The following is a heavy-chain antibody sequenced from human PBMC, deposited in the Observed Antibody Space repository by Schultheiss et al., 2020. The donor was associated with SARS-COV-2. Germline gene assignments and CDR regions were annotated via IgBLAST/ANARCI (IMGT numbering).Heavy chain of an antibody. CDR1: GFTFSSYG. V-gene: IGHV3-33*06. CDR2: IWYDGSNK. J-gene: IGHJ4*02. D-gene: IGHD1-26*01. CDR3: AKVGSGSYYVPFDY. Sequence: GGSLRLSCAASGFTFSSYGMHWVRQAPGKGLEWVAVIWYDGSNKYYADSVKGRFTISRDTSKNTLYLQMNSLRAEDTAVYYCAKVGSGSYYVPFDYWGQGTLVTVSS.